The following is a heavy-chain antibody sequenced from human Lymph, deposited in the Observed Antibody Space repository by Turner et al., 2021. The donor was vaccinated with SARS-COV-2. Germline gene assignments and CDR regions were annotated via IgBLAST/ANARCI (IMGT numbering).Heavy chain of an antibody. D-gene: IGHD3-10*01. CDR1: GLTFSLYA. V-gene: IGHV3-30*04. J-gene: IGHJ6*02. CDR3: ARYASGGYFYYGMDV. CDR2: ISYDRSNK. Sequence: QVHLVGSGGGVVRPGRSLRRSRAATGLTFSLYAIYWVRPAPGKGLEWVAVISYDRSNKDCADSVEGRFTISRDNSKNTLYLQMNSLRAEDTAVYYCARYASGGYFYYGMDVWGQGTTVTVSS.